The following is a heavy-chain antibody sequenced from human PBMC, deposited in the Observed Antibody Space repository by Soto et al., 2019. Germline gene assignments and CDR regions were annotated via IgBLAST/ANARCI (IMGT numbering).Heavy chain of an antibody. J-gene: IGHJ4*02. D-gene: IGHD3-22*01. CDR1: GYTFTSYY. CDR3: AKDAFGSGGYYPH. Sequence: QVQLVQSGAEVKKPGASVKVSCKASGYTFTSYYIHWVRQAPGQGLEWMGIVNPSGGSTTYAQKFQGKMTMTMDTATRTADMELSSLRSSDTAVYYWAKDAFGSGGYYPHWGQGTLVTVSS. CDR2: VNPSGGST. V-gene: IGHV1-46*01.